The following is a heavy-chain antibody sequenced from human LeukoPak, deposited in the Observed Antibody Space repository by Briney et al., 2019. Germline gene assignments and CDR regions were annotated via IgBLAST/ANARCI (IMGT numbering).Heavy chain of an antibody. J-gene: IGHJ4*02. CDR3: AKDQSGYDS. CDR2: ISGSGSST. D-gene: IGHD5-12*01. CDR1: GFTFSRYA. Sequence: GGSLRLSCAASGFTFSRYAMSWVRQAPGKGLEWVSAISGSGSSTYYADSVKGRFTISRDKNTLYLQMNSLRAEDTAVYYCAKDQSGYDSWGQGTLVTVSS. V-gene: IGHV3-23*01.